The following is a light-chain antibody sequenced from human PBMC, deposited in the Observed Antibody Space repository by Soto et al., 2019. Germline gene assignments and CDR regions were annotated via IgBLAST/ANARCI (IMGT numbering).Light chain of an antibody. CDR1: QSVSSY. V-gene: IGKV3-20*01. J-gene: IGKJ1*01. CDR2: DAS. Sequence: DIVLTQSPATLSLSPGERATLSCRASQSVSSYLAWYQQKPGQAPRLLIYDASNRATGIPARFSGSGSGTDFTLTISRLEPEDFAVYYCQQYGSSPWTFGQGTKV. CDR3: QQYGSSPWT.